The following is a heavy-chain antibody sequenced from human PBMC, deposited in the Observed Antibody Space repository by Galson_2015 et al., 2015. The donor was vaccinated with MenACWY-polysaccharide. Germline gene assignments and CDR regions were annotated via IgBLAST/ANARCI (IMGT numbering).Heavy chain of an antibody. CDR2: ISSGSTYK. CDR1: GFTFSSYR. CDR3: ASFYDYWSGYVDDY. J-gene: IGHJ4*02. D-gene: IGHD3-3*01. V-gene: IGHV3-21*01. Sequence: SLRLSCAASGFTFSSYRMIWVRQAPGKGLEWVSSISSGSTYKYYADSVKGRFTISRDNAKKSLYLQMISLRAEDTAIYYCASFYDYWSGYVDDYWGQGTLVTVSS.